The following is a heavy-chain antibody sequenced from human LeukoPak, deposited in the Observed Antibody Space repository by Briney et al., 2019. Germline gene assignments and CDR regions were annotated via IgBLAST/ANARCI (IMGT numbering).Heavy chain of an antibody. Sequence: SETLSLTCAVYGGSFSGYYWSWIRQPPGKGLEWIGEINHSGSTNYNPSLKSRVTISVDKSKNQFSLKLSSVTAADTAVYYCARYIVVVDATRDRVSRHYGMDVWGQGTTVTVSS. D-gene: IGHD2-15*01. CDR3: ARYIVVVDATRDRVSRHYGMDV. CDR1: GGSFSGYY. CDR2: INHSGST. V-gene: IGHV4-34*01. J-gene: IGHJ6*02.